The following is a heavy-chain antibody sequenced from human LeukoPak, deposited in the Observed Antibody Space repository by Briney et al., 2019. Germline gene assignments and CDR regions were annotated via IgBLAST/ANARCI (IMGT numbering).Heavy chain of an antibody. V-gene: IGHV1-46*01. CDR2: INPSGGST. CDR1: GYTFTCYY. D-gene: IGHD5-18*01. CDR3: ARDPHVDTAMPGDY. Sequence: GAWVTVTLKSSGYTFTCYYLHWVRQAPAQGLEWMGIINPSGGSTSYAQQFQGRVTTTRDTSASTVYMELSRLSSEGTAVYYCARDPHVDTAMPGDYWGQGTLVTVSS. J-gene: IGHJ4*02.